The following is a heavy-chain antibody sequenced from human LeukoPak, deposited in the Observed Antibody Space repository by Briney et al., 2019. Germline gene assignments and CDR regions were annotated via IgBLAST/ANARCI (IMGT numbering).Heavy chain of an antibody. J-gene: IGHJ4*02. Sequence: SGPTLVNPTQTLTLTCTFSGFSLSTSGVGVGWIRQPPGKALEWLAVIYGGDDKRFSPSLKSRLTITKDTSKNQVILTMTNMDPVGTATYYCASLFFTWGGFDYWGQGTLVTVSS. CDR3: ASLFFTWGGFDY. CDR1: GFSLSTSGVG. CDR2: IYGGDDK. V-gene: IGHV2-5*02. D-gene: IGHD7-27*01.